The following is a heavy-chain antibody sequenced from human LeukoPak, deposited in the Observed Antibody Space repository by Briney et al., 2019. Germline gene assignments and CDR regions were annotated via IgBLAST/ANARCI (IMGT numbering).Heavy chain of an antibody. CDR1: GFTFSSYG. CDR2: ISYDGSNK. D-gene: IGHD3-22*01. Sequence: GRSLRLSCAASGFTFSSYGMHWVRQAPGKGLEWVAVISYDGSNKYYADSVKGRFTISRDSSKNTLYLQMNSLRAEDTAVYYCAKGGYYDSSGYYLDLPHFDYWGQGTLVTVSS. CDR3: AKGGYYDSSGYYLDLPHFDY. J-gene: IGHJ4*02. V-gene: IGHV3-30*18.